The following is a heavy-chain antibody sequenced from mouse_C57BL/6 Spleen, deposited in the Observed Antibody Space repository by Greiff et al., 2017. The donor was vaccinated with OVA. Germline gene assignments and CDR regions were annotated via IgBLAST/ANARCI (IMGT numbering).Heavy chain of an antibody. CDR3: ARHPSTVATVVARGCAY. J-gene: IGHJ3*01. V-gene: IGHV5-9*01. CDR2: ISGGGGNT. D-gene: IGHD1-1*01. Sequence: EVQLVESGGGLVKPGGSLKLSCAASGFTFSSYTMSWVRQTPEKRLEWVATISGGGGNTYYPDSVKGRFTISRDNDKNTLYLQMSSLRCEDTALYYCARHPSTVATVVARGCAYWGQGTLVTGSA. CDR1: GFTFSSYT.